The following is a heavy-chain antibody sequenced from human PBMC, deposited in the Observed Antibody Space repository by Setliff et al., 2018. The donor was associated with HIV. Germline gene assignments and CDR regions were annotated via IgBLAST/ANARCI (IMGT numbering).Heavy chain of an antibody. CDR1: GGSISSSNW. D-gene: IGHD5-18*01. Sequence: SETLSLTCAVSGGSISSSNWWSWVRQPPGKGLEWIGEIYHSGSTNYNPSLKSRVTISVDKSKNQFSLKLSSVTAADTAVYYCARFRGRGYIYGTFDSWGQGTLVTVSS. J-gene: IGHJ4*02. V-gene: IGHV4-4*02. CDR3: ARFRGRGYIYGTFDS. CDR2: IYHSGST.